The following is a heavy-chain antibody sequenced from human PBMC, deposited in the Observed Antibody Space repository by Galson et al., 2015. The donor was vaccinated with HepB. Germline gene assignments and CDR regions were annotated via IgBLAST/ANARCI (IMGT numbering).Heavy chain of an antibody. CDR2: ISSSSSYI. Sequence: SLRLSCAASGFTFSSYSMNWVRQAPGKGLEWVSSISSSSSYIYYADSVKGRFTISRDNAKNSLYLQMNSLRAEDTAVYYCARDLSRTYYYDSSGYSDAFGIWGQGTMVTVSS. CDR1: GFTFSSYS. CDR3: ARDLSRTYYYDSSGYSDAFGI. D-gene: IGHD3-22*01. J-gene: IGHJ3*02. V-gene: IGHV3-21*01.